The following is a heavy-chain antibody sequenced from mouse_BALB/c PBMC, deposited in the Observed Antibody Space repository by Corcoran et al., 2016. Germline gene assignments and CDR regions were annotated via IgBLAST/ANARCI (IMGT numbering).Heavy chain of an antibody. CDR1: GYTFTSYV. CDR2: INPYNDGT. J-gene: IGHJ4*01. D-gene: IGHD4-1*01. V-gene: IGHV1S136*01. CDR3: ARWASNWDGAMDY. Sequence: EVQLQQSGPELVKPGASVKMSCKASGYTFTSYVMHWVKQKPGQGLEWIGYINPYNDGTKYNEKFKGKATLTSDKSSSTAYMELSSLTSEDSAVYYCARWASNWDGAMDYWGQGTSVTVSS.